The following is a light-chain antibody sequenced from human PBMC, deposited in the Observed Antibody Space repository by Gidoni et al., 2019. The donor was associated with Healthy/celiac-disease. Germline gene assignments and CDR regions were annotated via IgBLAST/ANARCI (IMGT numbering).Light chain of an antibody. V-gene: IGLV2-23*01. Sequence: QSALSQPPSVSGSPGQSITISCTGTSSYVGSYNLVSWYQQHPGKAPKLMIYEGSKRPSGVSNRFSGSKSGNTASLTISGLEAEDEADYYCCVYAGSSTHVVLGGGTKLTVL. J-gene: IGLJ2*01. CDR3: CVYAGSSTHVV. CDR1: SSYVGSYNL. CDR2: EGS.